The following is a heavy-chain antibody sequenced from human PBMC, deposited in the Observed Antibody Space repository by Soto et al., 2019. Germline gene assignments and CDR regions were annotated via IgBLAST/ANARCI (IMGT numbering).Heavy chain of an antibody. Sequence: SVKVSCKASVYPFTVHYMHCERQAPGQELEWMGWINPNSGGTNYAQKLQGWVTMTRDTSISTAYMELSRLRSDDTAVYYCARARQWLSHDAFDIWGQGTMVTVSS. V-gene: IGHV1-2*04. D-gene: IGHD6-19*01. CDR1: VYPFTVHY. J-gene: IGHJ3*02. CDR2: INPNSGGT. CDR3: ARARQWLSHDAFDI.